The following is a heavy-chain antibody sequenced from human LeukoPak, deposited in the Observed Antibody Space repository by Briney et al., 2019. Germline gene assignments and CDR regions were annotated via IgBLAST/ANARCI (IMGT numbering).Heavy chain of an antibody. V-gene: IGHV3-30-3*01. D-gene: IGHD3-22*01. CDR2: ISYDGNKK. CDR3: ARVQNSYHYDSSGYVYY. Sequence: PGGSLRLSCAASGFTFSSYAMHWVRQAPGKGLEWVAVISYDGNKKYYADSVKGRFTISRDNPKNMLYLQMNSLRTEDTAVYYCARVQNSYHYDSSGYVYYWGQGTLVTVSS. CDR1: GFTFSSYA. J-gene: IGHJ4*02.